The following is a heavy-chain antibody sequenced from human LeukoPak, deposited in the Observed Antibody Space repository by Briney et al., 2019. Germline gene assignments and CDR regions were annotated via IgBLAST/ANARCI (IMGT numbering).Heavy chain of an antibody. CDR1: GGSFSGYY. V-gene: IGHV4-34*01. J-gene: IGHJ5*02. CDR3: ARGISITMVRGVMERWFDP. Sequence: SETLSLTCAVYGGSFSGYYWSWIRQPPGKGLEWIGEINHSGSTNYNPSLKSRVTISVDTSKNQFSLKLSSVTVADTAVYYCARGISITMVRGVMERWFDPWGQGTLVTVSS. D-gene: IGHD3-10*01. CDR2: INHSGST.